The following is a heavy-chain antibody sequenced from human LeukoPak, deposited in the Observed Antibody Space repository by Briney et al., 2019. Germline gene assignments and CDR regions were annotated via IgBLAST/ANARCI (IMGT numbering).Heavy chain of an antibody. Sequence: GGSLRLSCAASGFTFSTYYMNAVRQAPRKGLEWVSFITGSSSYIYYTDSVKGRFTIYRDNAQNSLFLQMNSLRDEDTAVYYCASGFSSSPYFDYWGQGTLVTVSS. CDR1: GFTFSTYY. CDR3: ASGFSSSPYFDY. CDR2: ITGSSSYI. J-gene: IGHJ4*02. D-gene: IGHD6-6*01. V-gene: IGHV3-21*01.